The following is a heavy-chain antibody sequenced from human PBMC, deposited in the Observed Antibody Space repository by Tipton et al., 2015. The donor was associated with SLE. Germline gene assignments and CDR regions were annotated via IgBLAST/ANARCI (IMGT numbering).Heavy chain of an antibody. Sequence: TLSLTCSVSGGSITSYYWSWIRQPPGKGLEWIGHIYHSDYTSYNPSLKSRVFISIDTSKKQFSLKLGSVTAADTAVYYCARLTYYDSTGHFDYWGQGSLVTVSS. J-gene: IGHJ4*02. CDR1: GGSITSYY. CDR2: IYHSDYT. D-gene: IGHD3-22*01. CDR3: ARLTYYDSTGHFDY. V-gene: IGHV4-59*08.